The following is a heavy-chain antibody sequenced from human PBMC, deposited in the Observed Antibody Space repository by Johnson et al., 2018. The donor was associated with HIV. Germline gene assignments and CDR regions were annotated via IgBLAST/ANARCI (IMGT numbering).Heavy chain of an antibody. CDR2: INWNGGST. V-gene: IGHV3-20*04. CDR3: ARGSGHLQQLDDYAFDI. D-gene: IGHD6-13*01. CDR1: GFTFDYYD. J-gene: IGHJ3*02. Sequence: VQLVESGGGVVQPGRSLRLSCAASGFTFDYYDMTWVRQVPGKGLEWVSGINWNGGSTGYADSVKGRFTISRDNAKNTLYLQMNSLRAEDTAVYYCARGSGHLQQLDDYAFDIWGQGTMVTVSS.